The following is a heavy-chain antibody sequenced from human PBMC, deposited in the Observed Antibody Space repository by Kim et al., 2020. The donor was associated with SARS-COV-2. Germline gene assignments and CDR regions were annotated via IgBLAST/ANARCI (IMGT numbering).Heavy chain of an antibody. CDR1: GFTFSASP. V-gene: IGHV3-73*01. Sequence: GGSLRLSCAASGFTFSASPMHWVRQASGKVLEWVGRIGSKANSYATAYAASVRGRFIISRYDSKNTAYLQMNSLKTEDTAVYYCTRIPGKPFAFWDAFDIWGQGTMVTVSS. D-gene: IGHD1-1*01. CDR2: IGSKANSYAT. J-gene: IGHJ3*02. CDR3: TRIPGKPFAFWDAFDI.